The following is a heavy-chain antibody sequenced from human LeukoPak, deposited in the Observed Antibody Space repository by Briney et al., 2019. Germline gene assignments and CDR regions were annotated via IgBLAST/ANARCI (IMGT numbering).Heavy chain of an antibody. Sequence: SETLSLTCTVSGGSISSGAYYWSWLRQPPGQGLEWIGHISHSGSTSYNPSLTSRVTISLDTSKNQFSLKLSSVTAADTAVYYCARVSRPYYFDYWGQGTLVTVSS. CDR1: GGSISSGAYY. CDR3: ARVSRPYYFDY. V-gene: IGHV4-30-2*01. CDR2: ISHSGST. J-gene: IGHJ4*02.